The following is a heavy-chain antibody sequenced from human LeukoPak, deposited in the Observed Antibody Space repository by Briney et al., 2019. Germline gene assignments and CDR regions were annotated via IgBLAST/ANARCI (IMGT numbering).Heavy chain of an antibody. CDR3: ARRQSGYNDFDY. J-gene: IGHJ4*02. D-gene: IGHD5-24*01. V-gene: IGHV4-30-2*01. CDR2: IYHSGST. CDR1: GGSISSGGYY. Sequence: SETLSFTCTVSGGSISSGGYYWSWIRQPPGKGLEWIGYIYHSGSTYYNPSLKSRVTISVDRSKNQFSLKLSSVTAADTAVYYCARRQSGYNDFDYWGQGTLVTVSA.